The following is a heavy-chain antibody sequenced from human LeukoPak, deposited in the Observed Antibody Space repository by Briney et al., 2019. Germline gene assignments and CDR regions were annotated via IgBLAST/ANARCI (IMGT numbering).Heavy chain of an antibody. CDR3: AKDNGNTYYDILTGYYNGHFEI. D-gene: IGHD3-9*01. J-gene: IGHJ3*02. CDR2: IRCDGSNK. Sequence: GGSLRLSCAASGFTFSSYGMHWVRQAPGKGLEWVAFIRCDGSNKYYADSVKGRSTISRDNSKNTLYLQMNSLRAEDTAVYYCAKDNGNTYYDILTGYYNGHFEIWGQGTMVTVSS. V-gene: IGHV3-30*02. CDR1: GFTFSSYG.